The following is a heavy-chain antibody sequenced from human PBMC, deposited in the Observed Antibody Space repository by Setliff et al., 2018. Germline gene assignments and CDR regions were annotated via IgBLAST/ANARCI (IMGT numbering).Heavy chain of an antibody. Sequence: PSETLSLTCTVSGGSINSMSYYWGWIRQPPGKGLERIGSIYHSGSSYYNPSLRSRVTISVDTSKNQFSLILRSVTAADTAVYYCRQAVVGRDVFDIWGQGTVVTVSS. J-gene: IGHJ3*02. D-gene: IGHD1-1*01. CDR3: RQAVVGRDVFDI. CDR1: GGSINSMSYY. V-gene: IGHV4-39*07. CDR2: IYHSGSS.